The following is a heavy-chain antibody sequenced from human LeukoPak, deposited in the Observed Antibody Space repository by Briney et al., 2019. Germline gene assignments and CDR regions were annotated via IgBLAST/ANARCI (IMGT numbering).Heavy chain of an antibody. CDR3: ARGGWSGYLDY. CDR1: GYSISSGYY. J-gene: IGHJ4*02. CDR2: IYTSGST. D-gene: IGHD3-3*01. Sequence: SETLSLTCTVSGYSISSGYYWGWIRQPAGKGLEWIGRIYTSGSTDYNPSLKSRVTMSVDTSKNQFSLKLSSVTAADTAVYYCARGGWSGYLDYWGQGTLVTVSS. V-gene: IGHV4-4*07.